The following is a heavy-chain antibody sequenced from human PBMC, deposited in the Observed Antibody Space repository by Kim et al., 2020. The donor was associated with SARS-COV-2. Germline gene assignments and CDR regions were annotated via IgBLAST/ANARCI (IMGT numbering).Heavy chain of an antibody. D-gene: IGHD3-10*01. CDR2: IFYSGST. Sequence: SETLSLTCTVSGGSISSSSYYWDWIRQPPGKGLEWIGNIFYSGSTYYIPSLKSRVTISVDTSKNQFSLKLSSVTAADTAVYYCVRQRMGSGNYYYFDYWGQGSLVTVSS. J-gene: IGHJ4*02. CDR1: GGSISSSSYY. V-gene: IGHV4-39*01. CDR3: VRQRMGSGNYYYFDY.